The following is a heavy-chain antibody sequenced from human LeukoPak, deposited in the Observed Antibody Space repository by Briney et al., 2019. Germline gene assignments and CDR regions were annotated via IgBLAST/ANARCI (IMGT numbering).Heavy chain of an antibody. Sequence: PSETLSLTCSVSGGSISTSSYYWGWIRQPPGKGLEWIGSIYYSGSTYYNPSLKSRVTISVDTTKNQYSLKLSSVTAADTAVYYCARRSSGYYYVPFDYWGQGTLVTVSS. V-gene: IGHV4-39*01. CDR2: IYYSGST. CDR1: GGSISTSSYY. CDR3: ARRSSGYYYVPFDY. D-gene: IGHD3-22*01. J-gene: IGHJ4*02.